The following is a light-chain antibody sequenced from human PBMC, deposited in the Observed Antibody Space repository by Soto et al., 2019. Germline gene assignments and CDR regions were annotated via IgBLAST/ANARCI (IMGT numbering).Light chain of an antibody. J-gene: IGKJ2*01. V-gene: IGKV3-20*01. CDR2: SAP. CDR1: ESIVNNN. Sequence: VLTQSPGTLSLSPGERATLSCRASESIVNNNLAWSQQKHGRAPRVLIASAPNRTTGVTDRFSGSGSGTDFTLTIDRLEHEDFAVFSCQQYGDSHPEYTVGQGTKVDIK. CDR3: QQYGDSHPEYT.